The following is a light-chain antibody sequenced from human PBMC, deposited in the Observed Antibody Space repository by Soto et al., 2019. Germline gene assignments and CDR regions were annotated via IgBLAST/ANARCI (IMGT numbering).Light chain of an antibody. V-gene: IGLV2-14*01. Sequence: QSALTQPASVSGSPGQSITISCTGTSSDFGGYNYVSWYQHHPGKAPKLMIYEGSNRPSGVSTRFSGSKSDNTASLTISGLQAEDDDAYYCGSYTRRSTWVFGGGTRLTVL. CDR2: EGS. CDR1: SSDFGGYNY. J-gene: IGLJ3*02. CDR3: GSYTRRSTWV.